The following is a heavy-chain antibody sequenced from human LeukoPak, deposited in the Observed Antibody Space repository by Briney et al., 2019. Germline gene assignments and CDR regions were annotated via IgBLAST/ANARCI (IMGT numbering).Heavy chain of an antibody. D-gene: IGHD3-10*01. CDR1: GGSFSGYY. J-gene: IGHJ3*02. Sequence: PSETLSLTCAVYGGSFSGYYWSWIRQPPGKGLEWIGEINHSGSTNYNPSLKSRVTISVDTSKNQFSLKLSSVTAADTAVYYCARGYYIDAFDIWGQGTMVTVSS. V-gene: IGHV4-34*01. CDR3: ARGYYIDAFDI. CDR2: INHSGST.